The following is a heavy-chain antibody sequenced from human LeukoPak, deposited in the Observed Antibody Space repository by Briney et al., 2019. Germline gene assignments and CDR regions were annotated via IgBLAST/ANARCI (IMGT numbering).Heavy chain of an antibody. CDR2: IGTGGDT. Sequence: PGGSLRLSCVTSGFTFSSYDMHWVRRPTGKSLEWVSGIGTGGDTYYPDSVKGRFTISRENAKKSLYLQMNSLKAGDTAVYYCARRNNHDWWGQGTLVTVSS. CDR1: GFTFSSYD. V-gene: IGHV3-13*01. J-gene: IGHJ4*02. D-gene: IGHD1/OR15-1a*01. CDR3: ARRNNHDW.